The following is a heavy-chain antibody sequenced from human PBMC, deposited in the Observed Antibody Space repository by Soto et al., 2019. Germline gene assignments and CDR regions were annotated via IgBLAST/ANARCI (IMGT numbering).Heavy chain of an antibody. J-gene: IGHJ6*02. CDR2: MYYSGTT. Sequence: SETLSLTCSVAGGAVSSYYWTWIRQPPGKGLEWIGYMYYSGTTNSNPSLKSRVTISIDTSKKRFSLKLTSVTAADTAVYYCARDQGPTVRGLCYYGIDVWGQGTSVTVSS. D-gene: IGHD3-16*02. CDR3: ARDQGPTVRGLCYYGIDV. V-gene: IGHV4-59*02. CDR1: GGAVSSYY.